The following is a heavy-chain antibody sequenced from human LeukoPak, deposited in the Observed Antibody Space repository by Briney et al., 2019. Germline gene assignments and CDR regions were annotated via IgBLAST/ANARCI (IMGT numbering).Heavy chain of an antibody. CDR2: ISGSGGGT. V-gene: IGHV3-23*01. CDR3: ARRSSGSYPIDY. Sequence: TGGSLRLSCVASGFTFSSYAMIWVRQAPGKGLEWLSSISGSGGGTYYADSVKGRSSISRDNSKNTLYLEMSTLRAEDTAVYYCARRSSGSYPIDYWGQGTLVTVSS. J-gene: IGHJ4*02. CDR1: GFTFSSYA. D-gene: IGHD1-26*01.